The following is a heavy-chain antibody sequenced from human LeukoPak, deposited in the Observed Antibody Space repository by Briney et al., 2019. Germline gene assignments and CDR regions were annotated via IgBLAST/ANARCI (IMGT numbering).Heavy chain of an antibody. V-gene: IGHV1-2*02. CDR2: INPNSGGT. CDR3: ARDWSDIVVVVAATGWFDP. Sequence: ASVTVSCKASGYTFTDYYMHWVRQAPGQGLEWMGWINPNSGGTNYAQKFQGRVTMTRDTSISTAYMELSRLRSDDTAVYYCARDWSDIVVVVAATGWFDPWGQGTLVTVSS. J-gene: IGHJ5*02. CDR1: GYTFTDYY. D-gene: IGHD2-15*01.